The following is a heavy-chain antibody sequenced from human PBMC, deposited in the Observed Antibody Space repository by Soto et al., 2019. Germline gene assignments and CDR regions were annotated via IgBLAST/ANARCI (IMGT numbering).Heavy chain of an antibody. CDR1: GGSISSGGYY. J-gene: IGHJ6*02. CDR3: ARDGHYYYGMDV. CDR2: IYYSGGT. V-gene: IGHV4-31*03. Sequence: QVQLQESGPGLVKPSQTLSLTCTVSGGSISSGGYYWSWIRQHPGKGLEWIGYIYYSGGTYYNPSRKIRVTISVDKAKDQFSLKLSSVTSADTAVYYCARDGHYYYGMDVWGQGTTVTFSS.